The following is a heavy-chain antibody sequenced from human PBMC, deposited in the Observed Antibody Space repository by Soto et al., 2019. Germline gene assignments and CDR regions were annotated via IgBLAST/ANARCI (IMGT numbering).Heavy chain of an antibody. CDR1: GFSLNTGGMG. Sequence: SGPTLVNPTQTLTLTCTFSGFSLNTGGMGVGWIRQPPGKALEWLALIYWDGDRRYSPSLMSRLTIAKDTSKNQVVLAMTNMDPVDTATYYCVHSRCGGDCLQSYSSHYYYGMDIWGQGTTVTVSS. J-gene: IGHJ6*02. CDR2: IYWDGDR. V-gene: IGHV2-5*02. CDR3: VHSRCGGDCLQSYSSHYYYGMDI. D-gene: IGHD2-21*02.